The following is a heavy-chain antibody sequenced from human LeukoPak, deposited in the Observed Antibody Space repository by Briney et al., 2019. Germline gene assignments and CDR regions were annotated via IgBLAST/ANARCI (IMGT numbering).Heavy chain of an antibody. CDR2: ISSSSSYI. Sequence: PGGSLRLSCAASGFTFSSYSMNWVRQAPGKGLEWVSSISSSSSYIYYADSVKSRFTISRDNAKNSLYLQMNSLRAEDTAVYYCASKRGYSSGFDYWGQGTLVTVSS. D-gene: IGHD6-19*01. J-gene: IGHJ4*02. CDR3: ASKRGYSSGFDY. CDR1: GFTFSSYS. V-gene: IGHV3-21*01.